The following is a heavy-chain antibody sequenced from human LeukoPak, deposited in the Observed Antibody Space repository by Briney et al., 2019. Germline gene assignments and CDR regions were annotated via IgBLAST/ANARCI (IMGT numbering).Heavy chain of an antibody. J-gene: IGHJ4*02. CDR2: MNPNSGNT. CDR3: ARALAMVRGVVSPKTDY. D-gene: IGHD3-10*01. CDR1: GYTFTSYD. Sequence: ASVKVSCKASGYTFTSYDINWMRQAPGQGLEWVGWMNPNSGNTGYAQTFQGKLTMTRNTSIKTAYMELSSLRSEDTAVYYCARALAMVRGVVSPKTDYWGQGTLVTVSS. V-gene: IGHV1-8*01.